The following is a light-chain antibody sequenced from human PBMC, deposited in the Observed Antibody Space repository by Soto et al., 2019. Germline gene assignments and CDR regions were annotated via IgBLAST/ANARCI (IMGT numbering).Light chain of an antibody. CDR3: LQNYNYPWT. J-gene: IGKJ1*01. CDR1: EGIRND. CDR2: GAS. V-gene: IGKV1-6*01. Sequence: AIQMTQSPSSLSAPVGDRVTITCRASEGIRNDLGWYQQKPGKAPKLLIYGASSLQSGVPSRFSGSGSGTDFTLTIRRLQPEDFATYYCLQNYNYPWTFGQGTKVEIK.